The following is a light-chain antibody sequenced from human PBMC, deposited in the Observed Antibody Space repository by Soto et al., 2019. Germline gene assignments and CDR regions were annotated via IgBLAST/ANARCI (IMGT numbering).Light chain of an antibody. J-gene: IGKJ2*01. CDR2: AAS. V-gene: IGKV1-39*01. CDR3: HPSSSTPRT. CDR1: QTIITY. Sequence: DIQMTQSPSSLSASVGDRVSITCRASQTIITYLNWYQQKPGKAPKLLISAASNLQSGVPSRVSGSGSETEFTLNISIVQPEDFATYYCHPSSSTPRTFGQGTKLEIK.